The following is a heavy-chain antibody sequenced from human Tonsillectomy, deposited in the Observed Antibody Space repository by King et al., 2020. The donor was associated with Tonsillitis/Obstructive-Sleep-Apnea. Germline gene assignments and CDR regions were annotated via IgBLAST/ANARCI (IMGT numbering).Heavy chain of an antibody. CDR1: GFTVSSNY. V-gene: IGHV3-53*01. D-gene: IGHD6-13*01. J-gene: IGHJ3*02. Sequence: VQLVESGGGLIQPGGSLRLSCAASGFTVSSNYMSWVRQAPGKGLEWVSVIYSGGSTDYSDSVKGRFTISRETSRNTLYLQMKSLRAEDTAVYYCAREPGLSSTWYPDAFDIWGQGTMVTVSS. CDR2: IYSGGST. CDR3: AREPGLSSTWYPDAFDI.